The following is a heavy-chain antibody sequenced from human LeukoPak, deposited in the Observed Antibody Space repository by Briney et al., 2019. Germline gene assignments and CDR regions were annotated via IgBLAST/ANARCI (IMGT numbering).Heavy chain of an antibody. V-gene: IGHV1-8*01. CDR1: GYTFTSYD. CDR2: MNPNSGNT. J-gene: IGHJ3*02. CDR3: ARGLQYYYDSSGYYYAFDI. D-gene: IGHD3-22*01. Sequence: GASVKVSCKASGYTFTSYDINWVRQATGQGLEWMGWMNPNSGNTGYAQKFQGRVTMTRNTSISTAYMELSSLRSEDTAVYYCARGLQYYYDSSGYYYAFDIWGQGTMVTVSS.